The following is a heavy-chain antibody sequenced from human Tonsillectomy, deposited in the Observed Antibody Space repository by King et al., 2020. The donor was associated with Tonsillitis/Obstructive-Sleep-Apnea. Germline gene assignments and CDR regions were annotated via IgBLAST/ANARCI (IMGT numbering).Heavy chain of an antibody. CDR3: ARDLSVVVAAIWYDVHDI. J-gene: IGHJ3*02. D-gene: IGHD2-21*02. V-gene: IGHV3-7*01. Sequence: VQLVESGGGLVQPGGSLRLSCVASGFILNHYWMTWVRQAPGKGLEWVANIKEDGSEKNYVDSVKGRFTVSRDNARNSLYLQMNSLRAEDTAVYYCARDLSVVVAAIWYDVHDIWGQGTMVTVSP. CDR2: IKEDGSEK. CDR1: GFILNHYW.